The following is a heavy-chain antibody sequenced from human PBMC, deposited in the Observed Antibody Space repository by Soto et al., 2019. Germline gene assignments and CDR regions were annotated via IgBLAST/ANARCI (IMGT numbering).Heavy chain of an antibody. CDR1: GFTFSSYA. D-gene: IGHD6-19*01. CDR3: VKDLDSSGWYEYPTGLAFPYYYYGMDV. V-gene: IGHV3-64D*08. CDR2: ISSNGGST. Sequence: GGSLRLSCSASGFTFSSYAMHWVRQAPGKGLEYVSAISSNGGSTYYADSVNGRFTISRDNSKNILYLQMSSLRAEDTAVYYWVKDLDSSGWYEYPTGLAFPYYYYGMDVWGQGTTVTVSS. J-gene: IGHJ6*02.